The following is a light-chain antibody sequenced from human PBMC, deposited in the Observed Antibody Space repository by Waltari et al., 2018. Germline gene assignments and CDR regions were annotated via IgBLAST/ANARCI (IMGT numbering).Light chain of an antibody. CDR3: TSFASGSTVL. J-gene: IGLJ2*01. CDR1: SSDVGGYNS. Sequence: QSALTQPASVSGSPGQSITISCTGTSSDVGGYNSVSWYQHLPGKAPKLMIFEVSNRPPGISTRSSGSRSGNRASLPISGLQAEDEADYYCTSFASGSTVLFGVGTKLTVL. V-gene: IGLV2-14*01. CDR2: EVS.